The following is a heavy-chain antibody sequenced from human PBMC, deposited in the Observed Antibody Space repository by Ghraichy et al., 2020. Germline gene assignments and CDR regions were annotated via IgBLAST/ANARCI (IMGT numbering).Heavy chain of an antibody. V-gene: IGHV3-43*02. CDR3: AKDMPRCSASGCYSKYHYGMDV. J-gene: IGHJ6*02. CDR1: GFTFDDYA. Sequence: GGSLRLSCAASGFTFDDYAMHWVRQAPGKGLEWVSLISGDGGSTYYAGSVEGRFTISRDNSKNSLYLQMNSLRTEDTALYYCAKDMPRCSASGCYSKYHYGMDVWGQGTTVTVSS. D-gene: IGHD3-10*01. CDR2: ISGDGGST.